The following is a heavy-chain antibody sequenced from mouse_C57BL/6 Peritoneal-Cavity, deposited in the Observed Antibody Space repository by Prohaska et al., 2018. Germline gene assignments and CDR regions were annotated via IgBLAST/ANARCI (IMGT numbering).Heavy chain of an antibody. V-gene: IGHV6-3*01. CDR2: ISLKSDNYAT. CDR1: GFTFSNYW. J-gene: IGHJ3*01. CDR3: TGKFAY. Sequence: EVKLEESGGVLVQPGGSMKLSCVASGFTFSNYWMNWVRQSPEKGLEWVVQISLKSDNYATHYAESGKGRFTISRDDSKSSVYLQMNNLRAEDTGIYYCTGKFAYWGKGTLVTVSA.